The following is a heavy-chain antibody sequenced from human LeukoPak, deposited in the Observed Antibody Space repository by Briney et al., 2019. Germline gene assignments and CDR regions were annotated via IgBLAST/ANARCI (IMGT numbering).Heavy chain of an antibody. CDR3: ARVGPFRMIEWELRGTFDI. CDR1: GYSISSGYY. Sequence: SETLSLTCTVSGYSISSGYYWGWIRQPPGKGLEWIGSIYHSGGTYYNPSLKSRVTISVDTSKNQFSLKLSSVTAADTAVYYCARVGPFRMIEWELRGTFDIWGQGTMVTVSP. CDR2: IYHSGGT. V-gene: IGHV4-38-2*02. D-gene: IGHD1-26*01. J-gene: IGHJ3*02.